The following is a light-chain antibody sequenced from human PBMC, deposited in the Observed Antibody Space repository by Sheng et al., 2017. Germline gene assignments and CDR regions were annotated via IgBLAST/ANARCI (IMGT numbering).Light chain of an antibody. CDR3: QVWDSSSDYVV. Sequence: SYVLTQRPSVSVAPGKTARFTCGGDNIGSKTVHWYQHKPGQAPVLVVYDDSGRPSGIPERFSGSNSGNTATLTISRVEAGDESDYYCQVWDSSSDYVVFGGGTKLTVL. CDR1: NIGSKT. J-gene: IGLJ2*01. V-gene: IGLV3-21*03. CDR2: DDS.